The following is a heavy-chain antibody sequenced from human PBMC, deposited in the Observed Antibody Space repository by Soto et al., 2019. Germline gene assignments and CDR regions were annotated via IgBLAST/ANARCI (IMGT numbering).Heavy chain of an antibody. Sequence: PGGSLRLSCAASGFTVSSNYMSWVRQAPGKGLEWVSVIYSGGSTYYADSVKGRFTISRDNSKNTLYLQMNSLRAEDTAVYYCARGRGYCSSNSCSHMDVWGQGTTVTVSS. V-gene: IGHV3-53*01. CDR1: GFTVSSNY. D-gene: IGHD2-2*01. J-gene: IGHJ6*02. CDR3: ARGRGYCSSNSCSHMDV. CDR2: IYSGGST.